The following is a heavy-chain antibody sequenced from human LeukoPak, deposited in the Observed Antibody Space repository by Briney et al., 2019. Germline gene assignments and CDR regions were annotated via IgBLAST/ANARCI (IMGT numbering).Heavy chain of an antibody. CDR2: IIPIFGTA. CDR1: GGTFSSYA. Sequence: GASVKVSCKASGGTFSSYAISWVRQAPGQGLEWMGGIIPIFGTANYAQKFQGRVTITADESTSTAYMELSSLRSEDTAVYYCARFAVGASFFDYWGQGTLVTVSS. J-gene: IGHJ4*02. V-gene: IGHV1-69*13. CDR3: ARFAVGASFFDY. D-gene: IGHD1-26*01.